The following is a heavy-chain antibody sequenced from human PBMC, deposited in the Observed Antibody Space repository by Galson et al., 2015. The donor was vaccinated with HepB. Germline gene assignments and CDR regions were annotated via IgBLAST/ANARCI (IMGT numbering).Heavy chain of an antibody. V-gene: IGHV7-4-1*02. CDR1: GYTFTSYA. J-gene: IGHJ2*01. Sequence: SVKVSCKASGYTFTSYAMNWVRQAPGQGLEWMGWINTNTGNPTYAQGFTGRFVFSLDTSVSTAYLQISSLKAEDTAAYYCARSPAVPAALWYFDLWGRGTLVTVSS. D-gene: IGHD2-2*01. CDR2: INTNTGNP. CDR3: ARSPAVPAALWYFDL.